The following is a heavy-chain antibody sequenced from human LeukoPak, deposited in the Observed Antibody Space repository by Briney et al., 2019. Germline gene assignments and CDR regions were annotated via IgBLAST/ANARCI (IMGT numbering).Heavy chain of an antibody. CDR2: IKQDGSEK. V-gene: IGHV3-7*01. CDR3: ARETLSSGLLWFGGDIYYYYYYTDV. D-gene: IGHD3-10*01. Sequence: GGSLRLSCAASGFTFSSYWMSWVRQAPGKGLEWVANIKQDGSEKYYVDSVKGRFTISRDNAKNSLYLQMNSLRAEDTAVYYCARETLSSGLLWFGGDIYYYYYYTDVWGKGTTVTISS. CDR1: GFTFSSYW. J-gene: IGHJ6*03.